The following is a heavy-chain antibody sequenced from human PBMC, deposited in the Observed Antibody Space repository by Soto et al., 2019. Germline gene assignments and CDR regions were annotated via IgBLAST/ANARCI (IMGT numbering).Heavy chain of an antibody. V-gene: IGHV1-18*01. D-gene: IGHD3-3*01. Sequence: ASLKVSCKASGYTFTSYGISWVRQAPGQGLEWMGWISAYNGNTNYAQKLQGRVTMTTDTSTSTAYMELRSLRSDDTAVYYCARDRRTADFRSGTDAWGQGTVVTVSS. CDR3: ARDRRTADFRSGTDA. CDR2: ISAYNGNT. J-gene: IGHJ5*02. CDR1: GYTFTSYG.